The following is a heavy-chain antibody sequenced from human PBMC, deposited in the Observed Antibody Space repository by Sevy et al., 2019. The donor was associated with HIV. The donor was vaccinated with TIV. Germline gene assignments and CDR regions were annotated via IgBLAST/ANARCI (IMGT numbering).Heavy chain of an antibody. CDR2: MNQDGTER. J-gene: IGHJ4*02. V-gene: IGHV3-7*01. Sequence: GGSLRLSCAASGSTFSSYWMSWVRQAPGKGLEWVATMNQDGTERDYVDSVKGRFTISRDNTKTSLFLQMNSLSAEDTGVYYCVREGLGGFSYSLDCWGQGTLVTVSS. CDR3: VREGLGGFSYSLDC. D-gene: IGHD3-16*01. CDR1: GSTFSSYW.